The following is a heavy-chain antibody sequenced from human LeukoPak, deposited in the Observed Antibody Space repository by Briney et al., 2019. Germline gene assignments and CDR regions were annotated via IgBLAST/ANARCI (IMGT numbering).Heavy chain of an antibody. Sequence: GGSLRLSCAASEFTFSSYVMPWVRQAPGKGLEWVSGITVSGGTTYYTDSVKGRFTISRDNSKNTLYLQMNRLRAEDTAFYHCAKYQAARCPPYALDVWGQGTTVTVSS. CDR1: EFTFSSYV. D-gene: IGHD2-8*01. CDR2: ITVSGGTT. V-gene: IGHV3-23*01. J-gene: IGHJ6*02. CDR3: AKYQAARCPPYALDV.